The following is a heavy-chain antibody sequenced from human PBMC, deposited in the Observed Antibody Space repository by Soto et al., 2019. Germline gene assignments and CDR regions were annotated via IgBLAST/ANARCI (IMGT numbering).Heavy chain of an antibody. Sequence: PSETLSLTCTVSGGSISSYYWSWIRQPPGKGLEWIGYIYYSGSTNYNPSLKSRVTISVDTSKNQFSLTLTSVTAADTAVYYCARGGRYFDWPDYWGQGTLVTVSS. CDR1: GGSISSYY. J-gene: IGHJ4*02. CDR3: ARGGRYFDWPDY. V-gene: IGHV4-59*01. D-gene: IGHD3-9*01. CDR2: IYYSGST.